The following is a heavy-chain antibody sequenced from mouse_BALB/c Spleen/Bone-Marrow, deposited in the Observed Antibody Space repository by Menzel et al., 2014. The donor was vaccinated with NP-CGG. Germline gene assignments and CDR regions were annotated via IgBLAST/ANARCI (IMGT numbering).Heavy chain of an antibody. V-gene: IGHV1-54*01. CDR2: IIPGGGST. J-gene: IGHJ2*01. Sequence: VQLQQSGAELVRPGPSGKVSSKASGYAFSDYLLEWLKQRPGQGLEWIGVIIPGGGSTNQNEKFKDKATLTADTSSNTAYMELSSLTSDDSAVYFCARYDGYLDYWGQGTTLTVSS. CDR1: GYAFSDYL. D-gene: IGHD2-3*01. CDR3: ARYDGYLDY.